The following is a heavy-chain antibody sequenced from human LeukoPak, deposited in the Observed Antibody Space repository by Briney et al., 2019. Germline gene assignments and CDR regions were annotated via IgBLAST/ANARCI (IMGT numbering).Heavy chain of an antibody. D-gene: IGHD3-3*01. V-gene: IGHV4-34*01. Sequence: SETLSLTCAVYGGSFGGYYWSWIRQPPGKGLEWIGEINHSGSTNYNPSLKSRVTISVDTSKNQFSLKLSSVTAADTAVYYCARRITIFGVAKGTFDYWGRGTLVTVSS. J-gene: IGHJ4*02. CDR1: GGSFGGYY. CDR2: INHSGST. CDR3: ARRITIFGVAKGTFDY.